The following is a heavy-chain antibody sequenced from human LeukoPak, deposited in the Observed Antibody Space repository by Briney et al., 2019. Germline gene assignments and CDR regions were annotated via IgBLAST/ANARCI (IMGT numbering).Heavy chain of an antibody. D-gene: IGHD5-12*01. Sequence: PGGSLRLSCAASGFTFSDYYMSWIRQAPGKGLEWISYISSSGNTIYYADSVKGRFTISRDNAKNSLYLQMNSLRAEDTAVYYCARDPIVATIATTDHWGQGTLVTVSS. V-gene: IGHV3-11*01. CDR2: ISSSGNTI. CDR3: ARDPIVATIATTDH. J-gene: IGHJ5*02. CDR1: GFTFSDYY.